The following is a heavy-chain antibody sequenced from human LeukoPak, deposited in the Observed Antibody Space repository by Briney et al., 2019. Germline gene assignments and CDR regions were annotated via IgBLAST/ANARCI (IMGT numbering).Heavy chain of an antibody. D-gene: IGHD3-22*01. Sequence: SETLSLTCTVSGGSISSYYWSWIRQPPGKGLEWIGYIYTSGSTNYNPSLKSRVTISVDTSKNQFSLKLSSVTAADTAVYYYARHRYDSSGYAAAEHRVGVGYYFDYWGQGTLVTVSS. CDR1: GGSISSYY. CDR2: IYTSGST. J-gene: IGHJ4*02. V-gene: IGHV4-4*09. CDR3: ARHRYDSSGYAAAEHRVGVGYYFDY.